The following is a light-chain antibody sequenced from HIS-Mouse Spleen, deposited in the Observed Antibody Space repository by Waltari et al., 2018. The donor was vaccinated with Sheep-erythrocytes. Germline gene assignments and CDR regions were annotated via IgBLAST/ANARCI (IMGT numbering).Light chain of an antibody. CDR3: QAWDSSIVV. V-gene: IGLV3-1*01. J-gene: IGLJ2*01. CDR1: KLGDKY. CDR2: QDT. Sequence: SSELTQPPSVSVSPGQTASITCSGDKLGDKYACWYQQKPGQSPVLVIYQDTKRPSGIPERFSGSNSGNTATLTISGTQAMDEADYYCQAWDSSIVVFGRGTKLTVL.